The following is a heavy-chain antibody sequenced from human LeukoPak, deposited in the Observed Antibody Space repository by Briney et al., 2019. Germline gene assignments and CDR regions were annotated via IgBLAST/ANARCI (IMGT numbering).Heavy chain of an antibody. CDR1: GGSISSYY. Sequence: PSETLSLTCTVSGGSISSYYWSWIWQPPGKGLEWIGYIYNSGSTSWSTNFNPSLKSRVTISADTSKNQFSLKLSSVAAADTAVYYCARESPFITMVRIYAFDIWGQGTMVTVSS. CDR3: ARESPFITMVRIYAFDI. D-gene: IGHD3-10*01. J-gene: IGHJ3*02. CDR2: IYNSGSTSWST. V-gene: IGHV4-4*08.